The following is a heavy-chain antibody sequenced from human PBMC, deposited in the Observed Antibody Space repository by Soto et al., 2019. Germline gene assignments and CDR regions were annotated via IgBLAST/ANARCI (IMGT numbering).Heavy chain of an antibody. CDR1: GGSISSGGYY. CDR3: ASSTHYPYDSSGRFEY. J-gene: IGHJ4*02. Sequence: KSSETLSLTCTVSGGSISSGGYYWSWIRQHPGKGLEWIGYIYYSGSTYYNPSLKSRVTISVDTSKNQFSLKLSSVTAADTAVYYCASSTHYPYDSSGRFEYWGQGTLVKVSS. CDR2: IYYSGST. V-gene: IGHV4-31*03. D-gene: IGHD3-22*01.